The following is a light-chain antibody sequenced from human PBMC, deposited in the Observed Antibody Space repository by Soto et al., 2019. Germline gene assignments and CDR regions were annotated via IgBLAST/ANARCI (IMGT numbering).Light chain of an antibody. CDR1: QGISSY. Sequence: AIRMTQSPSSFSASTGDRVTITCRASQGISSYLAWYQQKPGKAPNLLIYAASTLQSGVPSRFSGSGSGTDFTLTISCLQSEDFATYYCQQYYSYPYTFGQGTKLDIK. V-gene: IGKV1-8*01. CDR3: QQYYSYPYT. CDR2: AAS. J-gene: IGKJ2*01.